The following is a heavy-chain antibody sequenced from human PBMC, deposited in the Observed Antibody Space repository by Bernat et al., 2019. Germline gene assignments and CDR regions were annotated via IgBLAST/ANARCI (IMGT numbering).Heavy chain of an antibody. CDR1: GFTFGDYA. J-gene: IGHJ6*02. CDR2: IRSKAYGGTT. V-gene: IGHV3-49*03. Sequence: EVQLVESGGGLVQPGRSLRLSCTASGFTFGDYAMSWFRQAPGKGLEWVGCIRSKAYGGTTEYAASVKGRFTISRDDSKSIAYLQMNSLKTEDTAVYYCTRGLTGTMAYGMDVWGQGTTVTVSS. CDR3: TRGLTGTMAYGMDV. D-gene: IGHD1-7*01.